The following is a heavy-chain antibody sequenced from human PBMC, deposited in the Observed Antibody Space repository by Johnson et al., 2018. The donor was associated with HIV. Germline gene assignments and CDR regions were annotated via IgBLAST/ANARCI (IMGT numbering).Heavy chain of an antibody. J-gene: IGHJ3*02. V-gene: IGHV3-11*06. Sequence: QVQLVESGGGLVKPGGSLRLSCAASGFTFDDYGMSWVRQAPGKGLEWVSHISSGGSDMNYADSVKGRFTISRDNAKNTLHLQMNSLRGEDTAVYYCARGGRYSESVNDAHDIWGQGTMVTVSS. CDR2: ISSGGSDM. CDR3: ARGGRYSESVNDAHDI. CDR1: GFTFDDYG. D-gene: IGHD1-26*01.